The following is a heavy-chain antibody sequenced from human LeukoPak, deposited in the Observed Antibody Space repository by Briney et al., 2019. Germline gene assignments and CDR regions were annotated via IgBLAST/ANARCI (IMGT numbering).Heavy chain of an antibody. D-gene: IGHD2-2*01. CDR2: INPNSGGT. V-gene: IGHV1-2*02. CDR3: ARGGDCSSTSCFPGPDY. J-gene: IGHJ4*02. CDR1: GYTFTGYY. Sequence: ASVTVSCKASGYTFTGYYMHWVRQAPGQGLEWMGWINPNSGGTNYAQKFQGRVTMTRDTSISTAYMELSRLRSDDTAVYYCARGGDCSSTSCFPGPDYWGQGTLVTVSS.